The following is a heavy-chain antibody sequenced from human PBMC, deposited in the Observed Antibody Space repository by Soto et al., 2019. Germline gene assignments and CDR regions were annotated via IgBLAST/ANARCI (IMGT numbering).Heavy chain of an antibody. V-gene: IGHV4-4*07. D-gene: IGHD3-10*01. CDR2: LYASGTT. J-gene: IGHJ2*01. CDR1: GGSISDYY. Sequence: SETLSLTCNVSGGSISDYYWCWIRQPAGKGLEWIGRLYASGTTDYNPSLRSRVTMSVDTSKNHFSLRLNSVTAADTAVYYCTICATAGYFDIWGRGTLVTVSS. CDR3: TICATAGYFDI.